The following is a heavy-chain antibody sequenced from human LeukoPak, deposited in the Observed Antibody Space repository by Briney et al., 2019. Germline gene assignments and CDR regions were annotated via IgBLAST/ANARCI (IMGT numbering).Heavy chain of an antibody. CDR2: IGTAGDP. V-gene: IGHV3-13*05. CDR3: ARSGNLDYWYFDL. J-gene: IGHJ2*01. D-gene: IGHD4-23*01. Sequence: PGGSLRLSCAASGFTFSSYDMHWVRQTTGKGLEWVSAIGTAGDPYYPGPVKGRFTISREYARNSLYLQMNSLSAGDTAVYYCARSGNLDYWYFDLWGRGTLVTVSS. CDR1: GFTFSSYD.